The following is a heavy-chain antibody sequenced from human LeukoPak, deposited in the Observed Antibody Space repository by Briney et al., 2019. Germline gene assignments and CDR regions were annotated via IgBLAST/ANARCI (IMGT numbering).Heavy chain of an antibody. CDR1: GFTFSSYA. CDR2: ISGSGGST. D-gene: IGHD2-21*01. V-gene: IGHV3-23*01. Sequence: AGGSLRLSCAASGFTFSSYAMSWVRQAPGKGLEWVSAISGSGGSTYYADSVKGRFTISRDNSKNTLYLQMNSLRAEDTAVYYCANHPGGYCTHFDYWGQGTLVSVSA. CDR3: ANHPGGYCTHFDY. J-gene: IGHJ4*02.